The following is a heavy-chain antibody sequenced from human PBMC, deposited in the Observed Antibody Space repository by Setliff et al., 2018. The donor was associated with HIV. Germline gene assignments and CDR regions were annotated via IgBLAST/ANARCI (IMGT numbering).Heavy chain of an antibody. CDR1: GYTFTSYG. J-gene: IGHJ4*02. D-gene: IGHD2-15*01. V-gene: IGHV1-18*01. Sequence: ASVKVSCKASGYTFTSYGITWVRQAPGQGLEWMGWISGYNGNTDYAQNLQGRVTMTTDTSTSTAYMELRSLRSDDTAVYYCAGYREGYCSGDNCYSGNDYWGQGTLVTVSS. CDR3: AGYREGYCSGDNCYSGNDY. CDR2: ISGYNGNT.